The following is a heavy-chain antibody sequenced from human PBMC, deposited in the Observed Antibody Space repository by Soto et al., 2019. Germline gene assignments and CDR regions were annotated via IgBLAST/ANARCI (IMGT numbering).Heavy chain of an antibody. J-gene: IGHJ4*02. D-gene: IGHD4-17*01. CDR2: ISAYNGNT. CDR3: ARVYTVTNRLDY. Sequence: ASVKVSCKASGYAFTRYGISGVRRAPGQGLEWMGWISAYNGNTNYAQKLQGRVTMTTDTSTSTAYMELRSLRSDDTAVYYCARVYTVTNRLDYWGQGTLGTV. V-gene: IGHV1-18*01. CDR1: GYAFTRYG.